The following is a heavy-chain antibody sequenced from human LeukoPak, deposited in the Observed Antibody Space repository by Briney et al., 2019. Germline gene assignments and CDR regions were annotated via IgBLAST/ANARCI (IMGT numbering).Heavy chain of an antibody. CDR3: ARKARYYYGSGNNNYYYYGMDV. CDR1: GGSFSGYY. CDR2: INHSGST. D-gene: IGHD3-10*01. Sequence: SETLSLTCAVYGGSFSGYYWSWIRQPPGKGLEWIGEINHSGSTNYNPSLKSRVTISVDTSKNQFSLKLSSVTAADTAVYYCARKARYYYGSGNNNYYYYGMDVWGQGTTVTVSS. J-gene: IGHJ6*02. V-gene: IGHV4-34*01.